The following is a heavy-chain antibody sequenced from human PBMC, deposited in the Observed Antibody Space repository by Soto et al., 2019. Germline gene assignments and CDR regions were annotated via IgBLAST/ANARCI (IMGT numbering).Heavy chain of an antibody. D-gene: IGHD1-26*01. CDR3: AKGGPRYYYYGMDV. CDR1: GFTFDDYA. CDR2: ISWNSGSV. Sequence: GGSLRLSCAASGFTFDDYAMHWVRQAPGKGLEWVSGISWNSGSVGYADSVKGRFTISRDNAKNSLYLQMNSLRAEDTALYYCAKGGPRYYYYGMDVWGQGTTVTVSS. J-gene: IGHJ6*02. V-gene: IGHV3-9*01.